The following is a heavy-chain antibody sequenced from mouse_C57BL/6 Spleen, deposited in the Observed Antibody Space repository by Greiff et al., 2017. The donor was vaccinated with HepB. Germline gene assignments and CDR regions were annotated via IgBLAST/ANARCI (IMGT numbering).Heavy chain of an antibody. CDR2: IYPGSGNT. CDR1: GYTFTDYY. Sequence: VKLVESGAELVRPGASVKLSCKASGYTFTDYYINWVKQRPGQGLEWIARIYPGSGNTYYNEKFKGKATLTAEKSSSTAYMQLSSLTSEDSAVYFCARTPLYYGSSYGYAMDYWGQGTSVTVSS. D-gene: IGHD1-1*01. V-gene: IGHV1-76*01. J-gene: IGHJ4*01. CDR3: ARTPLYYGSSYGYAMDY.